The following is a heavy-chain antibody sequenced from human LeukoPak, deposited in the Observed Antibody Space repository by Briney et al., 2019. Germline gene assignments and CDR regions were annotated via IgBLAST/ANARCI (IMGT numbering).Heavy chain of an antibody. CDR1: GVSFSGYY. V-gene: IGHV4-34*01. CDR3: ARGSSRPDY. CDR2: INHSGST. J-gene: IGHJ4*02. Sequence: SETLSLTCAVYGVSFSGYYWSWIRQPPGKGLEWIGEINHSGSTNYNPSLKSRVTISVDTSKNQFSLKLSSVTAADTAVYYCARGSSRPDYWGQGTLVTVSS.